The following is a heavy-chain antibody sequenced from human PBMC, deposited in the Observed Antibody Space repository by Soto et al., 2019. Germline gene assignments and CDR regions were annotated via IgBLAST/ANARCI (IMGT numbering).Heavy chain of an antibody. CDR1: GYTFISYA. CDR2: INAGDGNT. Sequence: QVQLVQSGAEVKKPGASVKVSCKASGYTFISYAIHWVRQAPGQRLEWMGWINAGDGNTKHSQKFQDRVTITRDTSASTVYMELSSLRSEDTAVYYCARDSPFLWTCRNGVCSGFYGMDVWGPGTTVTVSS. CDR3: ARDSPFLWTCRNGVCSGFYGMDV. D-gene: IGHD2-8*01. J-gene: IGHJ6*02. V-gene: IGHV1-3*01.